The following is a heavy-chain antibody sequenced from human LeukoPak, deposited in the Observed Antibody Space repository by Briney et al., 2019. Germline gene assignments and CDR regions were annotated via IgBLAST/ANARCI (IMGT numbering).Heavy chain of an antibody. CDR1: GFTVSDYY. V-gene: IGHV3-71*01. J-gene: IGHJ3*02. CDR2: IRNKGYGGTT. D-gene: IGHD2-21*01. CDR3: VRYVVAYRVLDI. Sequence: GGSLRLSCATSGFTVSDYYMTWVRQAPGKGLEWVGVIRNKGYGGTTEYAASVKGRFTISRDDSESIAWLQMNSLKTEDTAVYYCVRYVVAYRVLDIWGQGTTVTVSS.